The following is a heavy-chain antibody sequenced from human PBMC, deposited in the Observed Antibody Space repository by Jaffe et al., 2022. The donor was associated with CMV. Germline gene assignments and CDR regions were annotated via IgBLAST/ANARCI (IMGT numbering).Heavy chain of an antibody. CDR1: GGTFSSYA. Sequence: QVQLVQSGAEVKKPGSSVKVSCKASGGTFSSYAISWVRQAPGQGLEWMGRIIPILGIANYAQKFQGRVTITADKSTSTAYMELSSLRSEDTAVYYCARGPSSGRSEWIGWFDPWGQGTLVTVSS. J-gene: IGHJ5*02. CDR3: ARGPSSGRSEWIGWFDP. V-gene: IGHV1-69*09. CDR2: IIPILGIA. D-gene: IGHD6-19*01.